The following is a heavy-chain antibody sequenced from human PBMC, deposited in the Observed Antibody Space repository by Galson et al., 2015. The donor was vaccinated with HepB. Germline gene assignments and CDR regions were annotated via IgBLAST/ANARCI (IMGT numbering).Heavy chain of an antibody. Sequence: SVKVSCKASGYTFTSYGISWVRQAPGQGLEWMGWISAYNGNTNYAQKLQGRVTMTTDTSTSTAYMELRSLRSDDTAVYYCARDTNFWSGYYLAAFDIWGQGTMVTVSS. CDR1: GYTFTSYG. V-gene: IGHV1-18*04. CDR3: ARDTNFWSGYYLAAFDI. J-gene: IGHJ3*02. CDR2: ISAYNGNT. D-gene: IGHD3-3*01.